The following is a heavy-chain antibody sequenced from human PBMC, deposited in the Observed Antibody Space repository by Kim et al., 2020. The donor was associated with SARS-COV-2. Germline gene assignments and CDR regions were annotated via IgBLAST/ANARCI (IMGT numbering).Heavy chain of an antibody. CDR3: ARMGLITGTKGAFDY. J-gene: IGHJ4*02. Sequence: SLTTSGMSVNWIRQPPGKALEWLALIDWTDDKYYSISLKTRLTISKDTSKNQVVLSMTNMHPVDTATYYCARMGLITGTKGAFDYWGQGTLVTVSS. V-gene: IGHV2-70*01. CDR1: SLTTSGMS. D-gene: IGHD1-20*01. CDR2: IDWTDDK.